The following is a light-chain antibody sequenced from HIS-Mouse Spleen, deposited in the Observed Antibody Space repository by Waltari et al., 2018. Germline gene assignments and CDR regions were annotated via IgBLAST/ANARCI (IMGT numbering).Light chain of an antibody. Sequence: DIQLTQSPSFLSPSVGDRFAITCRASQGISSYLAWYQQKPGKAPKLLIYAASTLQSGVPSRFSGSGSGTEFTLTISSLQPEDFATYYCQQLNSYPPTFGQGTKVEIK. CDR3: QQLNSYPPT. CDR1: QGISSY. CDR2: AAS. J-gene: IGKJ1*01. V-gene: IGKV1-9*01.